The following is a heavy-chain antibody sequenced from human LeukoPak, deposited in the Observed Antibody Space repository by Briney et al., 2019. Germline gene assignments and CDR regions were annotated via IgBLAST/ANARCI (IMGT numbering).Heavy chain of an antibody. D-gene: IGHD6-13*01. CDR2: ISYDGSNK. V-gene: IGHV3-30-3*01. CDR1: GFTFSSYA. J-gene: IGHJ4*02. Sequence: PGGSLRLSCAASGFTFSSYAMHWVRQAPGKGLEWVADISYDGSNKYYADSVKGRFTISRDNSKNTLYLQMNSLRAEDTAVYYCARDCYAAAAGLCYWGQGTLVTVSS. CDR3: ARDCYAAAAGLCY.